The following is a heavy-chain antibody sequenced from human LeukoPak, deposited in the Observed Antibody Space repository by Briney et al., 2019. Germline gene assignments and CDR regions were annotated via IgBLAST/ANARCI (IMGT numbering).Heavy chain of an antibody. Sequence: SETLSLTCAVYGGSFSGYYWSWIRQPPGKGLEWIGEINHSGSTNYNPSLKSRVTISVDTSKNQLSLKLSSVTAADTAVYYCADMTTVTRPGGYWGQGTLVTVSS. J-gene: IGHJ4*02. V-gene: IGHV4-34*01. D-gene: IGHD4-17*01. CDR1: GGSFSGYY. CDR3: ADMTTVTRPGGY. CDR2: INHSGST.